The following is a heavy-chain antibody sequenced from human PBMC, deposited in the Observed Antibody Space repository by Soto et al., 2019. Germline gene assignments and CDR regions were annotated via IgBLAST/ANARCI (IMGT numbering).Heavy chain of an antibody. V-gene: IGHV1-8*01. CDR2: MNPSTGST. Sequence: QVQLVQSGAEVKKPGVSVKVSCKASGYTFTSYDIKWVRQATGQGLEWMGWMNPSTGSTGFAQKFQGRVTMISNTSISTAYLELSSLTSEDTAVYYCARGRLVAGTVDYWVQGTLVTVSS. J-gene: IGHJ4*02. D-gene: IGHD6-19*01. CDR3: ARGRLVAGTVDY. CDR1: GYTFTSYD.